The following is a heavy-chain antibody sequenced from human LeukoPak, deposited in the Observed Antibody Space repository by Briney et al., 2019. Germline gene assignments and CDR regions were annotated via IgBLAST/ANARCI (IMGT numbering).Heavy chain of an antibody. CDR3: AKDRTPDGFYSIDF. V-gene: IGHV3-23*01. D-gene: IGHD5-24*01. CDR2: IIGNGGDI. Sequence: GGSLRLSCEASRFTFSIFAMNWVRQAPGKGLEWVSVIIGNGGDIHYADSVKGRFTISRDNSKNTLYPQMNNLRADDTAVYYCAKDRTPDGFYSIDFWGQGSLVTVSS. CDR1: RFTFSIFA. J-gene: IGHJ4*02.